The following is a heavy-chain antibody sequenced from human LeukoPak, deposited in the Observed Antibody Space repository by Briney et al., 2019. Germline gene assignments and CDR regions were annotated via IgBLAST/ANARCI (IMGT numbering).Heavy chain of an antibody. CDR2: INIDGSNT. CDR1: GFPFSSYW. J-gene: IGHJ4*02. Sequence: GGSLRLSCAASGFPFSSYWMHWVRQAPGKGLVWVSRINIDGSNTNYADSVKGRFTISRDKSKNTLYLQMNSLRAEDTAVYYCARGSNYPKVYFDYWGQGTLVTVSS. CDR3: ARGSNYPKVYFDY. V-gene: IGHV3-74*01. D-gene: IGHD3-10*01.